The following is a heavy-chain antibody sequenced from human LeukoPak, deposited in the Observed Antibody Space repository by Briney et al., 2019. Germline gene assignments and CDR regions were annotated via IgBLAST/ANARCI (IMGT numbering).Heavy chain of an antibody. J-gene: IGHJ3*02. D-gene: IGHD5-24*01. CDR2: SNSDGSST. V-gene: IGHV3-74*01. CDR1: GFTLRNYW. Sequence: PGGSLRLSCAASGFTLRNYWIQWVRQAPGKGLVWVSHSNSDGSSTNYADSMKGRFTISRDNAKNTLYLQMNNLRAEDTAVYYCARAIYDAFDIWGQGTMVTVSS. CDR3: ARAIYDAFDI.